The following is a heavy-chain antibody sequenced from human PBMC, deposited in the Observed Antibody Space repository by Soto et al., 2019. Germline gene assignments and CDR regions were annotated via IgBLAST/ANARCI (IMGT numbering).Heavy chain of an antibody. D-gene: IGHD5-12*01. CDR1: GGSISSGGYS. Sequence: SETLSLTCAVSGGSISSGGYSWSWIRQPPGKGLEWIGYIYHSGSTYYNPSLKSRVTISVDRSKNQFSLKLSSVTAADTAVYYCARAGEWISGYDSGYWFDPWGQGTLVTVSS. CDR2: IYHSGST. CDR3: ARAGEWISGYDSGYWFDP. V-gene: IGHV4-30-2*01. J-gene: IGHJ5*02.